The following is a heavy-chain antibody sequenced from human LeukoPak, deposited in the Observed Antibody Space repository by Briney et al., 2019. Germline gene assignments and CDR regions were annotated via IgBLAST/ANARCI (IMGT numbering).Heavy chain of an antibody. Sequence: GGSLRLSCAASGFIFSGSSMHWVRQAPGKGREWVCFIRFDATNKYYADSVKGRFTISRDNSNNTLYLQLNNVRTEDTAIYFCAKEQYPGYFDFWGQGTLVTVSA. CDR2: IRFDATNK. V-gene: IGHV3-30*02. D-gene: IGHD1-14*01. CDR1: GFIFSGSS. CDR3: AKEQYPGYFDF. J-gene: IGHJ4*02.